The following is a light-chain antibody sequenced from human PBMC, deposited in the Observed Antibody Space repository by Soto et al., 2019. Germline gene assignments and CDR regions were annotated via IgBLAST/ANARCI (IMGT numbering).Light chain of an antibody. V-gene: IGKV1-39*01. CDR3: QQSFTTPLT. CDR1: QSIGRF. CDR2: VAS. J-gene: IGKJ4*01. Sequence: DIQMTQSPSSLSASVGDRVTITCRAIQSIGRFLNWHQQKPGKPPNVLINVASTLRSGVPSRFSGSGSGTDFNLTINSLQPEDFATYFCQQSFTTPLTFGGGTKVDIK.